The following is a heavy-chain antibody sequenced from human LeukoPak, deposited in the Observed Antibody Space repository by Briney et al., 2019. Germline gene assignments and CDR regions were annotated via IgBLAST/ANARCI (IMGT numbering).Heavy chain of an antibody. CDR3: ARDWVTSIAARGGWFAP. CDR1: GVSISSGDYY. Sequence: SETLSLTCTGSGVSISSGDYYWSRIRQPPGKGLGWIGYIYYSGSTYYNPALKSLVTISVDTTKNQVSLKLSSVAAADTAVYYCARDWVTSIAARGGWFAPWGQGPLVTVPS. CDR2: IYYSGST. D-gene: IGHD6-6*01. J-gene: IGHJ5*02. V-gene: IGHV4-30-4*08.